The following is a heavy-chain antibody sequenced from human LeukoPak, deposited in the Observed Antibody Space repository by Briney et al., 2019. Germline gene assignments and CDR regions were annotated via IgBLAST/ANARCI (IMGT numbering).Heavy chain of an antibody. V-gene: IGHV4-34*01. J-gene: IGHJ4*02. Sequence: SETLSLTCAVYGGSFSGYYWSWIRQPPGKGLEWIGEINHSGSTNYNPSLKSRVTISVDTSKNQFSLKLSSVTAADTAVYYCARVLSIVDYWGQGTLVTVSS. CDR3: ARVLSIVDY. CDR2: INHSGST. D-gene: IGHD6-6*01. CDR1: GGSFSGYY.